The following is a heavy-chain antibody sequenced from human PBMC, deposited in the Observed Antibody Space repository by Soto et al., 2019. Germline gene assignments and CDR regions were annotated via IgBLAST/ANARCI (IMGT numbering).Heavy chain of an antibody. CDR2: IKQDGSEK. Sequence: EVQLVESGGGLVQPGGSLRLSCAASGFTFSSYWMSWVRQAPGKGLEWVSNIKQDGSEKYYVDSVKGRFTISRDNAKNSLSLQMNSLRAEDTAVYYCARSRGITIFGVVIGNYGMDVWGQGTTVTVSS. J-gene: IGHJ6*02. CDR3: ARSRGITIFGVVIGNYGMDV. CDR1: GFTFSSYW. V-gene: IGHV3-7*01. D-gene: IGHD3-3*01.